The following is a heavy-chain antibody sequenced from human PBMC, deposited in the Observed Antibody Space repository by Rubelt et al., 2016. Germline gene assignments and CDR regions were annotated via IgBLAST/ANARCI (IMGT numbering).Heavy chain of an antibody. CDR1: SRSG. Sequence: SRSGMHWVRQAPGKGLEWVAVIWYDGTNKYYGDSVKGRFTVSRDNSGSTLYLHMKSLRAEDTALYYCAKDLMTYQTTWFDPWGQGTLVTVSS. J-gene: IGHJ5*02. V-gene: IGHV3-33*06. CDR3: AKDLMTYQTTWFDP. D-gene: IGHD2-2*01. CDR2: IWYDGTNK.